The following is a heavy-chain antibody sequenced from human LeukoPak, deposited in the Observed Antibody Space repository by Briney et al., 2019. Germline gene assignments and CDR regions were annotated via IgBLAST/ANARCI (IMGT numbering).Heavy chain of an antibody. CDR1: GGTFSSYA. Sequence: ASVKVSCKASGGTFSSYAISWVRQAPGQGLEWMGIINPSGGSTSYAQKFQGRVTMTRDMSTSTVYMELSSLRSEDTAVYYCARGRYYYDSSGYYDDFDYWGQGTLVTVSS. V-gene: IGHV1-46*01. CDR3: ARGRYYYDSSGYYDDFDY. D-gene: IGHD3-22*01. CDR2: INPSGGST. J-gene: IGHJ4*02.